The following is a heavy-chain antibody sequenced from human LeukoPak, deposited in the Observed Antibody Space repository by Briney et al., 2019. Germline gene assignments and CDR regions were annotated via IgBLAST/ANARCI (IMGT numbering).Heavy chain of an antibody. D-gene: IGHD2-2*01. CDR1: GGSISSYY. CDR3: ARGSMVVPADYNWFDP. CDR2: IYYSGST. Sequence: SETLSLTCTVSGGSISSYYWSWIRQPPGKGLEWIGYIYYSGSTNYNPSLKSRVTISVDTSKNQLSLKLSSATAADTAVYYCARGSMVVPADYNWFDPWGQGTLVTVSS. V-gene: IGHV4-59*01. J-gene: IGHJ5*02.